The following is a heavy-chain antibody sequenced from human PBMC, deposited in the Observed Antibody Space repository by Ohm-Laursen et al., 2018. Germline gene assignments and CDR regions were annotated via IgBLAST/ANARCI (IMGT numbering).Heavy chain of an antibody. J-gene: IGHJ4*02. Sequence: SLRLSCAASGFTFSTFWMTWVRQAPGRGLEWVSAISGSGGSTYYADSVKGRFTISRDNSKNTLYLQMNSLRAEDTAVYYCARGRGGGWPQSFFDNWGQGTLVPISP. CDR3: ARGRGGGWPQSFFDN. D-gene: IGHD6-19*01. CDR1: GFTFSTFW. CDR2: ISGSGGST. V-gene: IGHV3-23*01.